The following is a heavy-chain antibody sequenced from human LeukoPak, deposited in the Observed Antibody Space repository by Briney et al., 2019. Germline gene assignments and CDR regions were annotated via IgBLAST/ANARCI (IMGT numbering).Heavy chain of an antibody. CDR3: AREKYYYDSSGPHGFDI. V-gene: IGHV1-2*02. D-gene: IGHD3-22*01. J-gene: IGHJ3*02. CDR2: INPNNGGT. Sequence: ASVKVSCKASGYTFTCNYLHWVRQAPGQGLEWMGWINPNNGGTNYGQKFRGRVTMTRDTSTTTAYMELSRLRSDDTALYYCAREKYYYDSSGPHGFDIWGQGTMVTVSS. CDR1: GYTFTCNY.